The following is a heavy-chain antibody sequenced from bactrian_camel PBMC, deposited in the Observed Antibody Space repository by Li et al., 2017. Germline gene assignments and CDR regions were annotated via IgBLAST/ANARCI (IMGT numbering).Heavy chain of an antibody. CDR1: RDTYSGNC. CDR2: IDTGGTT. J-gene: IGHJ4*01. D-gene: IGHD6*01. Sequence: HVQLVESGGGSVQAGGSLRLSCATSRDTYSGNCMGWFRQAPGNKREGVAAIDTGGTTSYADSAKGRFIISKDNDKNMMYLQMNSLKPEDTGVYYCAQDLGLPVRCTVIADLYNYWGQGTQVTVS. V-gene: IGHV3S53*01. CDR3: AQDLGLPVRCTVIADLYNY.